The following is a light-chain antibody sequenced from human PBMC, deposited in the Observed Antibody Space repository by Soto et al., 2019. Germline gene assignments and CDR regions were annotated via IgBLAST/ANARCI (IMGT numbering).Light chain of an antibody. V-gene: IGKV3-15*01. CDR2: AAS. CDR1: QSVNRN. CDR3: QQHDNWPPLT. J-gene: IGKJ4*01. Sequence: VMAQSPATLSVSPGERATLSCRASQSVNRNVAWYQQKPGQPPRLLIYAASTRATGLPARFSGSGSGTDFTLSISSLEYEDFAVYYCQQHDNWPPLTFGGGTKVE.